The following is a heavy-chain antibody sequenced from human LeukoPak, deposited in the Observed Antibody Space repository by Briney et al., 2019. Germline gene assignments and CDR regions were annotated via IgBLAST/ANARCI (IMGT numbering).Heavy chain of an antibody. D-gene: IGHD5-24*01. J-gene: IGHJ4*02. CDR1: GFTFSSYG. CDR3: AKDRDGLH. V-gene: IGHV3-30*18. Sequence: PGGSLRLSCAASGFTFSSYGMHWVRQAPGKGLEWVAVISYDGSNKYYADSVKGRFTTSRDNSKNTLYLQMNSLRAEDTAVYYCAKDRDGLHWGQGTLATVSS. CDR2: ISYDGSNK.